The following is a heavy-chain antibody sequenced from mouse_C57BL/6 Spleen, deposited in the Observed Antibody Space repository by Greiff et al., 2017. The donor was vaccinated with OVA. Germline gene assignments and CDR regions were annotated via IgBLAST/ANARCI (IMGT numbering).Heavy chain of an antibody. Sequence: VQVVESGPGLVQPSQSLSITCTVSGFSLTSYGVHWVRQSPGKGLEWLGVIWRGGSTDYNAAFMSRLSITKDNSKSQVFFKMNSLQADDTAIYYCAKRGSNGSSYWYFDVWGTGTTVTVSS. CDR3: AKRGSNGSSYWYFDV. CDR1: GFSLTSYG. D-gene: IGHD1-1*01. CDR2: IWRGGST. V-gene: IGHV2-5*01. J-gene: IGHJ1*03.